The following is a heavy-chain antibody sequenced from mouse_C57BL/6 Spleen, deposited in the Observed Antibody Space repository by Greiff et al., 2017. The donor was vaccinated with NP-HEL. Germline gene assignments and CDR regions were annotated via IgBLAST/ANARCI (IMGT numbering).Heavy chain of an antibody. CDR3: ALYSNYVGAMDY. Sequence: EVQLQQSGPGLVKPSQSLSLTCSVTGYSITSGYYWNWIRQFPGNKLEWMGYISYDGSNNYNPSLKNRISITRDTSKNQFFLKLNSVTTEDTATYYCALYSNYVGAMDYWGQGTSVTVSS. CDR2: ISYDGSN. CDR1: GYSITSGYY. V-gene: IGHV3-6*01. D-gene: IGHD2-5*01. J-gene: IGHJ4*01.